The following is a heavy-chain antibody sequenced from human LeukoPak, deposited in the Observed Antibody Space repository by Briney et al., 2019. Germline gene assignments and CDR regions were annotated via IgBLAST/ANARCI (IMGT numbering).Heavy chain of an antibody. Sequence: TGGSLRLSCAASGLTVSSNYMSWVRQSPGKGLEWPSAIYSGGSTYYADSVKGRFNIYRDHSKNTLYLQLNSLRAEDTAVYYCARNRDYGQTGYFDYWGQGTLVTVSS. V-gene: IGHV3-66*01. D-gene: IGHD4/OR15-4a*01. CDR3: ARNRDYGQTGYFDY. J-gene: IGHJ4*02. CDR1: GLTVSSNY. CDR2: IYSGGST.